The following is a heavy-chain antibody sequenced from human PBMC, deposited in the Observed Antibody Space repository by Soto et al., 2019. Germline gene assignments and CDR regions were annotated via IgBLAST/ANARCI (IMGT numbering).Heavy chain of an antibody. CDR1: GGSITTGGYY. CDR2: RYYSEST. Sequence: SETLSLTCTVSGGSITTGGYYWSWIRQLPGKGLEWIGHRYYSESTYYNPSLKSRASISLDTSKNQFSLKLSFVTAADTAMYYCARTKCSGGSCYSWSLDYWGQGTPVTVSS. D-gene: IGHD2-15*01. CDR3: ARTKCSGGSCYSWSLDY. J-gene: IGHJ4*02. V-gene: IGHV4-31*03.